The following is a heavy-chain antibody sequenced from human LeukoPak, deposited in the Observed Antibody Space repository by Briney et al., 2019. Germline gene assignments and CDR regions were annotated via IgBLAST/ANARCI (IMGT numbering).Heavy chain of an antibody. J-gene: IGHJ4*02. Sequence: GGSLRLSCAASGFTFSSYAMHWVRQAPGKGLEWVSFISYDGSNKYYADSGKGRFTISRDNSKNTLYLQMNSLRAEDTAVYYCARSPCSSTSCYADYFDYWGQGTLVTVSS. D-gene: IGHD2-2*01. CDR3: ARSPCSSTSCYADYFDY. V-gene: IGHV3-30*01. CDR1: GFTFSSYA. CDR2: ISYDGSNK.